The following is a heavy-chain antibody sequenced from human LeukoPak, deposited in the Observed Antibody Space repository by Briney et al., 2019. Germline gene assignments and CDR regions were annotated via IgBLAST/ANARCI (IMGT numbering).Heavy chain of an antibody. D-gene: IGHD3-10*01. CDR1: GGSFSGYY. Sequence: PSETLSLTCAVYGGSFSGYYWSWIRQPPGKGLEWIGEINHSGSTNYNPSLKSRVTISVDTSKNQFSLKLSSVTAADTAIYYCASGYYYGSGSYGMDVWGQGTTVTVSS. CDR3: ASGYYYGSGSYGMDV. CDR2: INHSGST. V-gene: IGHV4-34*01. J-gene: IGHJ6*02.